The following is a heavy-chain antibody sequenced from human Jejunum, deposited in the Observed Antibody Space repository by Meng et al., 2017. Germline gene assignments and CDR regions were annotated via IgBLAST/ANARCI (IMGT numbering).Heavy chain of an antibody. Sequence: QVTLTGSGPGLVKPPGTLSLPCAVSGGSISDSNWWSWVRQPPGKGLEWIGEIYHTGSTNYNPSLKSRVTMSLDKSKNQFFLDLTSVTAADTAVYYCARDLLGPAIAASGYFDPWGQGTLVTVSS. CDR2: IYHTGST. CDR1: GGSISDSNW. V-gene: IGHV4-4*03. CDR3: ARDLLGPAIAASGYFDP. D-gene: IGHD5-12*01. J-gene: IGHJ5*02.